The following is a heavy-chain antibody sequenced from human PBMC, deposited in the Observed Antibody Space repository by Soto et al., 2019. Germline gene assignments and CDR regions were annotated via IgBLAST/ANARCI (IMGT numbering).Heavy chain of an antibody. D-gene: IGHD2-2*01. CDR2: IYYSGST. CDR1: GGSVSSGSYY. Sequence: ASETLSITCTVSGGSVSSGSYYWGWIRQPPGKGLEWIGYIYYSGSTNYNPSLKSRVTISVDTSKNQFSLKLSSVTAADTAVYYCARVCCRTSDYRELGASWTRGTLVPVPQ. V-gene: IGHV4-61*01. J-gene: IGHJ5*02. CDR3: ARVCCRTSDYRELGAS.